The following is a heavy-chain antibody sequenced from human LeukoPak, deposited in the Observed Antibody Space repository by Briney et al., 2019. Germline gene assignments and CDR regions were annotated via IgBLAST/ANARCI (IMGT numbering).Heavy chain of an antibody. CDR3: ASWVSHYDRSQAYYYYYMDV. CDR2: IYYSGST. Sequence: PSETLSLTCTVSGGSISSGGYYWSWIRQHPGKGLEWIGYIYYSGSTYYNPSLKSRVTISVDTSKNQFSLKLSSVTAADTAVYYCASWVSHYDRSQAYYYYYMDVWGKGTTVTVSS. V-gene: IGHV4-31*03. D-gene: IGHD3-22*01. CDR1: GGSISSGGYY. J-gene: IGHJ6*03.